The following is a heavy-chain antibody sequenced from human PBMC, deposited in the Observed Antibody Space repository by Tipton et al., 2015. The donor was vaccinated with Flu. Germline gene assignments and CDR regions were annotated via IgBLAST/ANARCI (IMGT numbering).Heavy chain of an antibody. CDR1: GGSISSSSYY. Sequence: TLSLTCTVSGGSISSSSYYWGWIRQPPGKGLEWIGTIYYSGRTYHNPSLKSQFTISVDTSNNQYSLKLSSVTAADTAVYYCARRDYSNYVSEPKNWFDPWGQGTLVTVSS. CDR3: ARRDYSNYVSEPKNWFDP. V-gene: IGHV4-39*01. CDR2: IYYSGRT. J-gene: IGHJ5*02. D-gene: IGHD4-11*01.